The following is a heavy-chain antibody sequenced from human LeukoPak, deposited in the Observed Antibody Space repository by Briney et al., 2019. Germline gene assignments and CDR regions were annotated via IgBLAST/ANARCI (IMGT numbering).Heavy chain of an antibody. CDR3: AKHATVTTAPDAFDI. CDR1: GFTFSSYS. CDR2: ISSSSSTI. D-gene: IGHD4-17*01. Sequence: GGSLRLSCAASGFTFSSYSMNWVRQAPGKGLEWVSYISSSSSTIYYADSVKGRFTISRDNAKNSLYLQMNSLRAEDTAVYYCAKHATVTTAPDAFDIWGQGTMVTVSS. V-gene: IGHV3-48*01. J-gene: IGHJ3*02.